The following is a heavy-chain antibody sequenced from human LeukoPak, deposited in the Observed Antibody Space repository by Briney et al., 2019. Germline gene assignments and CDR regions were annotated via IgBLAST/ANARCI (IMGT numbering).Heavy chain of an antibody. CDR3: ARANLVTGYSSVRMWFHP. CDR2: INPNSGGT. J-gene: IGHJ5*02. D-gene: IGHD6-19*01. V-gene: IGHV1-2*06. CDR1: GYTFTGYY. Sequence: SVKVSCKASGYTFTGYYMHWVRQAPGQGLEWMGRINPNSGGTNYAQKFQGRVTMTRDTSISTAYMELSRLRSDDTAVYYCARANLVTGYSSVRMWFHPWGQGTLVTVSS.